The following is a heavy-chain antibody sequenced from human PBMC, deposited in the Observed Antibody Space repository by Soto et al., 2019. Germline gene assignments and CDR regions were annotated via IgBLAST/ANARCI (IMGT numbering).Heavy chain of an antibody. D-gene: IGHD2-2*01. Sequence: PSETLSLTCTVSGGSISSGDYYWSWIRQPPGKGREWIGYIYYSGSTYYNPSLKSRVTISVDTSKNQFSLKLSSVTAADTAVYYCARDKLGGYCSSGSCYEYNCLDPWGQVTRVTVAS. CDR2: IYYSGST. CDR1: GGSISSGDYY. CDR3: ARDKLGGYCSSGSCYEYNCLDP. J-gene: IGHJ5*02. V-gene: IGHV4-30-4*01.